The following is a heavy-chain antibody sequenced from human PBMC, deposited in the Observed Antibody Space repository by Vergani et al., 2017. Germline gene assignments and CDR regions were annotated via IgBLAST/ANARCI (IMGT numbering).Heavy chain of an antibody. D-gene: IGHD6-19*01. CDR1: GGSISSSSYY. Sequence: QLQLQESGPGLVKPSETLSLTCTVSGGSISSSSYYWGWIRQPPGKGLGWIGEINHSGSTNYNPALKSRVTISVDTSKNQFSLKLSSVTAADTAVYYCARAAVAGTYYYYGMDVWGQGTTVTVSS. V-gene: IGHV4-39*07. CDR3: ARAAVAGTYYYYGMDV. J-gene: IGHJ6*02. CDR2: INHSGST.